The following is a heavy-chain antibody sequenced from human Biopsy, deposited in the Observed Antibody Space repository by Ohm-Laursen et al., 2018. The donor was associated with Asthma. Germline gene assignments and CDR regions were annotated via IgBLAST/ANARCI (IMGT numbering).Heavy chain of an antibody. D-gene: IGHD6-19*01. Sequence: GASVKVSCKAPGGTFSNLAISWVRQAPGQGLEWLGGIMTVFGTTNYAQKFQGRVTITAGESTSTAYMEVTSLRSEDTAIYYCARCQVGYSSGWSLLLKKIYYSGMDVWGQGTAVTVSS. CDR2: IMTVFGTT. V-gene: IGHV1-69*13. CDR3: ARCQVGYSSGWSLLLKKIYYSGMDV. J-gene: IGHJ6*02. CDR1: GGTFSNLA.